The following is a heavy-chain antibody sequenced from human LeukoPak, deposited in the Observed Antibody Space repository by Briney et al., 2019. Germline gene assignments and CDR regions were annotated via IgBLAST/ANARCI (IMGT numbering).Heavy chain of an antibody. CDR1: GFTFSSYS. Sequence: NPGGSLRLSCAASGFTFSSYSMNWVRQAPGKGLEWVSSISSSSSYIYYADSVKGRFTIPRDNAKNSLYLQMNSLRAEDTAVYYCARGAEYYDFWSGYYTGQDWFDPWGQGTLVTVSS. CDR2: ISSSSSYI. J-gene: IGHJ5*02. V-gene: IGHV3-21*01. CDR3: ARGAEYYDFWSGYYTGQDWFDP. D-gene: IGHD3-3*01.